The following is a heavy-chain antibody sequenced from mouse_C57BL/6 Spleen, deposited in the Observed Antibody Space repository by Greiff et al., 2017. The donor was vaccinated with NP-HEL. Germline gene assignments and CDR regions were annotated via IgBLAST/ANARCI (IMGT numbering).Heavy chain of an antibody. CDR3: ARFRSTMVTTGYYFDY. CDR1: GYTFTDYY. J-gene: IGHJ2*01. Sequence: VQLQQSGPELVKPGASVKISCKASGYTFTDYYMNWVKQSHGKSLEWIGDINPNNGGTSYNQKFKGKATLTVDKSSSTAYMELRSLTSEDSAVYYCARFRSTMVTTGYYFDYWGQGTTLTVSS. CDR2: INPNNGGT. V-gene: IGHV1-26*01. D-gene: IGHD2-2*01.